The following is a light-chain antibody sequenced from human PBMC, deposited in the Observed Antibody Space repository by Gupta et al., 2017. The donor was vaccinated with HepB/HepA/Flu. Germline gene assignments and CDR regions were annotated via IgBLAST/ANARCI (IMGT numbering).Light chain of an antibody. CDR3: SAYGASGGMVV. CDR1: SSDIGTYDL. V-gene: IGLV2-23*02. J-gene: IGLJ2*01. Sequence: SALTQPASVSGSPGQSITISCTGPSSDIGTYDLVSWYQQHPGKAPNLMIYEVTKRPSGVSNRFSGSKSGTTASLTTAGLQAEEEADYYCSAYGASGGMVVFGGGTKLTVL. CDR2: EVT.